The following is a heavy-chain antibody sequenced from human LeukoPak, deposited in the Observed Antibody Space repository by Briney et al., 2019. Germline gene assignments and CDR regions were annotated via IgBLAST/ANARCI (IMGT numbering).Heavy chain of an antibody. V-gene: IGHV3-23*01. D-gene: IGHD3-10*01. CDR3: AKRGVVIWGLLIGYHQEAYHYDF. CDR2: ISERGGST. J-gene: IGHJ4*02. CDR1: GISLSNYA. Sequence: GGSLRLSCVVSGISLSNYAMTWVRQAPGKGLEWVSYISERGGSTTYADSVKGRFTISRDTSLNTLYLQMNNLRAEDTAVYFCAKRGVVIWGLLIGYHQEAYHYDFWGQGVLVTVSS.